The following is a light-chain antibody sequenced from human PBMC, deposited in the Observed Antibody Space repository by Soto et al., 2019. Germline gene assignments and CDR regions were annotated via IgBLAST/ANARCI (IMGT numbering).Light chain of an antibody. J-gene: IGKJ1*01. V-gene: IGKV3-15*01. CDR3: QQYNNWPWT. CDR2: SAS. CDR1: QSINSN. Sequence: ETVMTQSPATLSVSPGERATLSCRASQSINSNLAWYQQKPGQAPRLLIYSASIRATDIPTRFSGSGSGTDFTLTISSLQSEDFAVYSCQQYNNWPWTFGHGTKVEIK.